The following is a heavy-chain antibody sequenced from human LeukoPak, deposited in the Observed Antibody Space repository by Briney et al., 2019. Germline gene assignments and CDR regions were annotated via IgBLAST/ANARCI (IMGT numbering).Heavy chain of an antibody. CDR3: ARAPYPYSSSWFGVERTQRRPYYMDV. CDR2: ISSSGSTI. D-gene: IGHD6-13*01. V-gene: IGHV3-11*01. CDR1: GFTFSDYY. J-gene: IGHJ6*03. Sequence: PGGSLRLSCAASGFTFSDYYMSWIRQAPGKGLEWVSYISSSGSTIYYADSVRGRFTISRDNAKNSLYLQMNSLRAEDTAVYYCARAPYPYSSSWFGVERTQRRPYYMDVWGKGTTVTVSS.